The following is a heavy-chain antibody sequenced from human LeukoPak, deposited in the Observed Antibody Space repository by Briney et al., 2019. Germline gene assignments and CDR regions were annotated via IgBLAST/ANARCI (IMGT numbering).Heavy chain of an antibody. D-gene: IGHD1-26*01. CDR3: ARRAASGSYYYFDY. Sequence: SETLSLTCTVSGGSISSGGYYWSWIRQPPGKGLEWIGYIYHSGSTYYNPSLKSRVTISVDRSKNQFSLKLSSVTAADTAVYYCARRAASGSYYYFDYWGQGTLVTVSS. CDR1: GGSISSGGYY. V-gene: IGHV4-30-2*01. CDR2: IYHSGST. J-gene: IGHJ4*02.